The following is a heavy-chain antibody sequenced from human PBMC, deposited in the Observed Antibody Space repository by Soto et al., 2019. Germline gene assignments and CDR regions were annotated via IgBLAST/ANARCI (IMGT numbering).Heavy chain of an antibody. J-gene: IGHJ3*02. Sequence: EVQLVESGGGLVQPGGSLRLSCAASGFTVSSNYMSWVCQAPGKGLECVSLIYSAGSTYYANSVKGRYTISRDTSKNTLYLQMNSRRAEDTAVYYCARDYRFNIVAASFDIWGQGTMVTVSS. D-gene: IGHD5-12*01. V-gene: IGHV3-66*01. CDR3: ARDYRFNIVAASFDI. CDR1: GFTVSSNY. CDR2: IYSAGST.